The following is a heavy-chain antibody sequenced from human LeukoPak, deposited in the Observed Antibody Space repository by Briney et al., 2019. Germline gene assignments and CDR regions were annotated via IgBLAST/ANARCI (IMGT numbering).Heavy chain of an antibody. D-gene: IGHD3-10*01. J-gene: IGHJ3*02. V-gene: IGHV4-30-2*01. CDR1: GGSISSGGYS. Sequence: PSETLSLTCAVSGGSISSGGYSWSWIQQPPGKGLEWIGYIYHSGSTYYNPSLKSRVTISVDRSKNQFSLKLSSVTAADTAVYYCARGGQLRAFDIWGQGTMVTVSS. CDR3: ARGGQLRAFDI. CDR2: IYHSGST.